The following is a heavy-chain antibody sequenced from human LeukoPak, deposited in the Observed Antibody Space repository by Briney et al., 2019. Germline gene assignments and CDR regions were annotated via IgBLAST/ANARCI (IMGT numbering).Heavy chain of an antibody. J-gene: IGHJ6*03. Sequence: SVKVSCKASVGTFSIYAISSVRQAPGQGLEWMGGIIPIFGTANYAQKFQGRVTITADKSTSTAYMELSSLRSEDTAVYYCAREGLRFLEWLLKPRYYYYMDVWGKGTTVTVSS. CDR1: VGTFSIYA. CDR3: AREGLRFLEWLLKPRYYYYMDV. D-gene: IGHD3-3*01. V-gene: IGHV1-69*06. CDR2: IIPIFGTA.